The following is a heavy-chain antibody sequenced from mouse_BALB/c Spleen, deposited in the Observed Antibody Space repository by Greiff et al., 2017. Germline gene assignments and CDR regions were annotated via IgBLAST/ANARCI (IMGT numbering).Heavy chain of an antibody. Sequence: VQLQQPGAELVKPGASVKLSCKASGYTFTSYWMHWVKQRPGQGLEWIGEINPSNGRTNYNEKFKSKATLTVDKSSSTAYMQLSSLTSEDSAVYYCARGQLGFFDYWGQGTTLTVSS. D-gene: IGHD3-2*01. CDR3: ARGQLGFFDY. V-gene: IGHV1S81*02. CDR2: INPSNGRT. CDR1: GYTFTSYW. J-gene: IGHJ2*01.